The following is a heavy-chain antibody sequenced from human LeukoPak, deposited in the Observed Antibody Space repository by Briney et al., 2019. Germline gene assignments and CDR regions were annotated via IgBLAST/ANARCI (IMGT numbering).Heavy chain of an antibody. V-gene: IGHV4-59*01. CDR1: GASISSSY. CDR3: ARGYYDSRGYSNTFDI. J-gene: IGHJ3*02. D-gene: IGHD3-22*01. Sequence: SETLSLTCAVSGASISSSYWSWIRQPPGKGLEWIGYINYSGNTKYNPSLESRVTISVDASNNQFSLRLSSGTAADTAFYYCARGYYDSRGYSNTFDIWGQGTLVTVSS. CDR2: INYSGNT.